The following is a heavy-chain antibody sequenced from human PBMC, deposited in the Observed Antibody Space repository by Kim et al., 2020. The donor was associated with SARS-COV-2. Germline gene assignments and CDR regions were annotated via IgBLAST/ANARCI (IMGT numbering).Heavy chain of an antibody. CDR3: ATEFGGTNKLYSGYAGPIYYYYGMDV. CDR2: FDPEDGET. J-gene: IGHJ6*02. D-gene: IGHD5-12*01. Sequence: ASVKVSCKVSGYTLTELSMHWVRQAPGKGLEWMGGFDPEDGETIYAQKFQCRVTMTEDTSTDTAYMELSSLRSEDTAVYYCATEFGGTNKLYSGYAGPIYYYYGMDVWGQGTTVTVSS. CDR1: GYTLTELS. V-gene: IGHV1-24*01.